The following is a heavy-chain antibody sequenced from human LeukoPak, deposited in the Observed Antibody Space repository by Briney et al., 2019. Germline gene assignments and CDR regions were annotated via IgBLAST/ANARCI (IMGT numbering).Heavy chain of an antibody. CDR3: ARGIFGDAFDY. CDR2: ISSSGSTI. D-gene: IGHD3-3*01. J-gene: IGHJ4*02. V-gene: IGHV3-11*04. CDR1: GFTFSDYY. Sequence: GGALRLSCAASGFTFSDYYMSWIRQAPGKGLERVSYISSSGSTIYYADSVKGRFTISRDNANNSLYLQMNSLRAEDTAVYYCARGIFGDAFDYWGQGTLVTVSS.